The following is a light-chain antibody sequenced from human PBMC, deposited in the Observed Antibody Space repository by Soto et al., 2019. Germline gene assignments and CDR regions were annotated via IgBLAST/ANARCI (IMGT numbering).Light chain of an antibody. J-gene: IGKJ5*01. Sequence: EIVMTQSPANLSVSPGERATLSCRASQSVSSNLAWYQQKPGQAPGLLIYSASTRATGIPDRFSGSGSGTEFTLTISRLQSEDFAVYYCQKYNNWPLITFGQGTRLEIK. CDR3: QKYNNWPLIT. CDR1: QSVSSN. V-gene: IGKV3-15*01. CDR2: SAS.